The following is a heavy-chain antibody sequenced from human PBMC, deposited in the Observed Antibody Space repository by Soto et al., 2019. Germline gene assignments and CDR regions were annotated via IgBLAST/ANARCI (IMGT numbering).Heavy chain of an antibody. CDR2: ISAHNGNT. V-gene: IGHV1-18*01. CDR3: ARGRYGDY. Sequence: QVHLVQSGAEVKKPGASVKVSCKASGYTFTIYGITWVRQAPGQGLEWMGWISAHNGNTDYAQKLQGRVIVTRDTATSTAYMELRSLRSDDTAVYYGARGRYGDYWGQGALVTVSS. J-gene: IGHJ4*02. D-gene: IGHD1-1*01. CDR1: GYTFTIYG.